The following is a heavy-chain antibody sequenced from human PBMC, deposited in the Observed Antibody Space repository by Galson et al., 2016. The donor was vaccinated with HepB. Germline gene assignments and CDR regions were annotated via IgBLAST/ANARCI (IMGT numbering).Heavy chain of an antibody. CDR2: ISYDGGKK. V-gene: IGHV3-30*03. D-gene: IGHD5-12*01. J-gene: IGHJ5*02. Sequence: SLRLSCAASGFIFSSFAMHWVRQAPGKGLEWVAVISYDGGKKYYAESVKGRVTISRDHSKKTLFLQMNSLTTEDTAVYYCATSSRGYSGYAVNWFDPWGQGTLVTVSS. CDR1: GFIFSSFA. CDR3: ATSSRGYSGYAVNWFDP.